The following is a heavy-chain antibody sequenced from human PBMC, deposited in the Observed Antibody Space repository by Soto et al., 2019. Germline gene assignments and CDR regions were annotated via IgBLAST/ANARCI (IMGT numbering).Heavy chain of an antibody. CDR1: GFTFGDSY. D-gene: IGHD2-15*01. Sequence: KTGGSLGLSCAGSGFTFGDSYMSWIRQAPGKGLEWLSYISPGSRYPAYADSVKGRFTISRDNAKRSLYLQMVSLTAEDTAIYYCVRGGGGGLFDPWGQGTMVTVSS. V-gene: IGHV3-11*06. J-gene: IGHJ5*02. CDR3: VRGGGGGLFDP. CDR2: ISPGSRYP.